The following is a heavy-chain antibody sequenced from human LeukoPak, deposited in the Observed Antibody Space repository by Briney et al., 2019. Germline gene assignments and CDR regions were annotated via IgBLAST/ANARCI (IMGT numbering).Heavy chain of an antibody. CDR2: INHSGST. CDR3: ARGLNMTTVTTLT. J-gene: IGHJ5*02. V-gene: IGHV4-34*01. D-gene: IGHD4-17*01. Sequence: PSETLSLTCAVYGGSFSGYYWSWIRQPPGKGLEWIGEINHSGSTNYNPSLKSRVTISVDTSQNQFSLKLSSVTAADTAVYYCARGLNMTTVTTLTWGQGTLVTVSS. CDR1: GGSFSGYY.